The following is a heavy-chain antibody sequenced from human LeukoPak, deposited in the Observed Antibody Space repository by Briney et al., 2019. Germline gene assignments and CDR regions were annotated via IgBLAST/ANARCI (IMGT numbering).Heavy chain of an antibody. Sequence: GESLRLSCVASGFTFRSYGIHWVRQAPGKGLEWLAFIWYDEVTKNYADSVKGRFTISRDNSKNTLYVQMNSLRPDDTAVYYCAKDSSDYYFDYWGQGTLVTVSS. V-gene: IGHV3-30*02. J-gene: IGHJ4*02. CDR2: IWYDEVTK. CDR1: GFTFRSYG. D-gene: IGHD3-22*01. CDR3: AKDSSDYYFDY.